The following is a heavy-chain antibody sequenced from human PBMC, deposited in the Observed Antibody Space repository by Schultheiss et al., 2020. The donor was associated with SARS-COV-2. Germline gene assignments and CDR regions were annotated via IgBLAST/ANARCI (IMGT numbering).Heavy chain of an antibody. CDR1: GYSFTNYW. CDR2: IDPSDSYT. V-gene: IGHV5-10-1*01. CDR3: ARHSPYGDYDFWSGYYFRDCYYGMNV. D-gene: IGHD3-3*01. Sequence: GESLKISCKGSGYSFTNYWIGWVRQMPGKGLEWMGRIDPSDSYTNYSPSFQGHVTISADKSISTAYLQWSSLKASDTAMYYCARHSPYGDYDFWSGYYFRDCYYGMNVWAQGTTVTVSS. J-gene: IGHJ6*02.